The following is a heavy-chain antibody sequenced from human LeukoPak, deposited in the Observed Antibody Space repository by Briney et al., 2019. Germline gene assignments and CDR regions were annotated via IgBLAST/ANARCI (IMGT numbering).Heavy chain of an antibody. J-gene: IGHJ4*02. V-gene: IGHV3-48*01. CDR3: AKDGHCSGGSCYGNYFDY. CDR2: ISSSSITI. D-gene: IGHD2-15*01. Sequence: PGGSLRLSCAASGFTFSSYNMNWVRQAPGKGLEWVSYISSSSITIHYADSVKGRFTISRDNAKNSLYLQMNSLRAEDTAVYYCAKDGHCSGGSCYGNYFDYWGQGTLVTVSS. CDR1: GFTFSSYN.